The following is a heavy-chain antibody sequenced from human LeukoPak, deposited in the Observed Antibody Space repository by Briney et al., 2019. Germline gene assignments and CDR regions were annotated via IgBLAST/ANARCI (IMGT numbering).Heavy chain of an antibody. CDR2: IYYSGST. V-gene: IGHV4-59*12. Sequence: SETLSLTCTVSGGSISSYYWSWIRQPPGKGLEWIGYIYYSGSTNYNPSLKSRVTISVDTSKNQFSLKLSSVTAADTAVYYCARDLLDDYVWGSYPLDWGQGTLVTVSS. CDR1: GGSISSYY. J-gene: IGHJ4*02. CDR3: ARDLLDDYVWGSYPLD. D-gene: IGHD3-16*02.